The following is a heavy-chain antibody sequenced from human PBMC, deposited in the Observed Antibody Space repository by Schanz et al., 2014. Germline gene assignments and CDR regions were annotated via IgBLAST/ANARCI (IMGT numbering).Heavy chain of an antibody. D-gene: IGHD1-26*01. CDR1: GGSISSYY. Sequence: QVQLQESGPGLVKPSETLSLTCTVSGGSISSYYWNWIRQPSGKGLEWIGFMYYSGNTNYNPSLKSRVTISVDMSKTQFARNLSSVTAADTAVYYCARLGVGDKAYYYYGTDVWGQGTTVLVSS. CDR3: ARLGVGDKAYYYYGTDV. J-gene: IGHJ6*02. CDR2: MYYSGNT. V-gene: IGHV4-59*08.